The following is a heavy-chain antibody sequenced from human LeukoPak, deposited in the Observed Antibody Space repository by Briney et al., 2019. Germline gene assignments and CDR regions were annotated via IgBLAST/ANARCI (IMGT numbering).Heavy chain of an antibody. Sequence: SQTLSLTCAISGASVSSNSATWDWIRQSPTGGLEWLGRTYHRSRWYHDYAVSVKSRITINAETSKNQFSLQLTSVIAEDTAVYFCAYSSSLMPDTYIIWGQGTMVIVSS. V-gene: IGHV6-1*01. D-gene: IGHD6-13*01. J-gene: IGHJ3*02. CDR2: TYHRSRWYH. CDR1: GASVSSNSAT. CDR3: AYSSSLMPDTYII.